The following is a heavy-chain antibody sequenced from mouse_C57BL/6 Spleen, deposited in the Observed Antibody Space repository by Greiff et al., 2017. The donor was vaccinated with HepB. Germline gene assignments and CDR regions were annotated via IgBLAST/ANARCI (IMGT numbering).Heavy chain of an antibody. Sequence: QVQLQQSGAELVKPGASVKLSCKASGYTFTSYWMHWVKQRPGQGLEWIGEINPSNGRTNYNEKFKSKATLTVDKSSNTAYMQLSSPTSEDSAVYYCARVSTRDYWGEGTTLTVSS. D-gene: IGHD3-1*01. CDR3: ARVSTRDY. CDR2: INPSNGRT. V-gene: IGHV1S81*02. CDR1: GYTFTSYW. J-gene: IGHJ2*01.